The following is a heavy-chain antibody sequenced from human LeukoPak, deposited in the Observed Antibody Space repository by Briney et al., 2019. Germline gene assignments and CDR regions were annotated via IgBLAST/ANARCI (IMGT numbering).Heavy chain of an antibody. CDR2: ISGSGGST. CDR3: AKDGGYYDSSGYEYYFDY. CDR1: GFTFSSYA. D-gene: IGHD3-22*01. V-gene: IGHV3-23*01. J-gene: IGHJ4*02. Sequence: GGSLRLSCAASGFTFSSYAMSWVRQAPGKGLEWVSAISGSGGSTYYADSVEGRFTISRDNSKNTLYLQMNSLRAEDTAVYYCAKDGGYYDSSGYEYYFDYWGQGTLVTVSS.